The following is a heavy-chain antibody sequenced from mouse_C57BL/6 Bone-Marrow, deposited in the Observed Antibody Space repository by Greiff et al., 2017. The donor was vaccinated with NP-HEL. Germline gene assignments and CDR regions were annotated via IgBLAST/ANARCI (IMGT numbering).Heavy chain of an antibody. D-gene: IGHD1-1*01. CDR3: VSLRVYYGSSFHWYFDV. J-gene: IGHJ1*03. Sequence: EVKLVESGGGLVQPKGSLKLSCAASGFSFNTYAMNWVRQAPGKGLEWVARIRSKSNNYATYYADSVKDRFTISRDDSESMLYLQMNNLKTEDTAMYYCVSLRVYYGSSFHWYFDVWGTGTTVTVSS. V-gene: IGHV10-1*01. CDR1: GFSFNTYA. CDR2: IRSKSNNYAT.